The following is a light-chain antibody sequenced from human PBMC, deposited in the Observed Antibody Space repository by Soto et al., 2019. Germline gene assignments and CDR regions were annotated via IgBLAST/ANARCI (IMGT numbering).Light chain of an antibody. J-gene: IGKJ5*01. Sequence: DIQMTQSPSSVSASVGDRVIITCRASQGIRTWLAWYQQKPGKAPNLLIYSASTLETGVPSRFSGSGSGTDFTLTISSLQPEDFATYYCQQANSLPVTFGQGTQLEIK. V-gene: IGKV1D-12*01. CDR2: SAS. CDR1: QGIRTW. CDR3: QQANSLPVT.